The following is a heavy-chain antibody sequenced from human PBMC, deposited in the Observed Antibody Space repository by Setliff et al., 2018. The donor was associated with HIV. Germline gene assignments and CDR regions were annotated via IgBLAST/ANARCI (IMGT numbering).Heavy chain of an antibody. D-gene: IGHD2-15*01. V-gene: IGHV4-4*07. CDR1: GGSINTYY. J-gene: IGHJ4*02. CDR3: ARGGRSDGYHIAS. CDR2: FYTSGST. Sequence: SSETLSLTCTVSGGSINTYYWSWIRQPAGKGLEWIGRFYTSGSTNYNPSLKSRVTMSVDTSKNQFSLTLTSVTAADTAVYYCARGGRSDGYHIASWGQGSLVTVSS.